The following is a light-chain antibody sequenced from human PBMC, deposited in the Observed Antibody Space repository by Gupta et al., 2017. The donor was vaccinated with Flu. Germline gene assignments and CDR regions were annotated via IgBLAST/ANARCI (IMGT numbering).Light chain of an antibody. CDR1: QAIRND. CDR3: LQHNSYPPWT. CDR2: AAS. V-gene: IGKV1-17*01. J-gene: IGKJ1*01. Sequence: DIQMTQSPSSLSASVGDSVSITCRASQAIRNDLAWFQQKPGKAPQRLIYAASTLQRGVPSRFSGGGCGTDFTLTISSRQHEDFAAYYCLQHNSYPPWTFGQGTQVEIK.